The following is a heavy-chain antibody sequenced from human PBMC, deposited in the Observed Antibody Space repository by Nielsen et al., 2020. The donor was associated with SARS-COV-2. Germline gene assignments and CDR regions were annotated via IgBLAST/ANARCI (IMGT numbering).Heavy chain of an antibody. J-gene: IGHJ6*02. CDR3: ARRPFWFGELEYYGMDV. V-gene: IGHV4-39*01. CDR2: IYYSGST. CDR1: GGSISSSSYY. Sequence: SETLSLTCTVSGGSISSSSYYWGWIRQPPGKGLEWIGSIYYSGSTYYNPSLKSRVTISVDTSKNQFSLKLSSVTAADTAVYYCARRPFWFGELEYYGMDVWGQGTTVTVSS. D-gene: IGHD3-10*01.